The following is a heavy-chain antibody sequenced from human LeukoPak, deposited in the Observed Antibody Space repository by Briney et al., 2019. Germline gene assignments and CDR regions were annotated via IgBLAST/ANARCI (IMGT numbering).Heavy chain of an antibody. D-gene: IGHD4-11*01. V-gene: IGHV4-34*01. CDR1: GGSFSGYY. Sequence: SETLSLTCTVYGGSFSGYYWSWIRQPPGKGLEWNGEINHSGSTNYNPSLKSRVTISVDTSKNQFSLKLSSVTAADTAVYYCARGVTTVTYFDYWGQGTLVTVSS. CDR3: ARGVTTVTYFDY. CDR2: INHSGST. J-gene: IGHJ4*02.